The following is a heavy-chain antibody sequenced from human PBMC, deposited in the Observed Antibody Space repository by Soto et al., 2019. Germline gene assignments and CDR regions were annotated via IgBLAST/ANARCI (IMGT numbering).Heavy chain of an antibody. V-gene: IGHV1-18*01. J-gene: IGHJ4*02. D-gene: IGHD3-22*01. CDR1: GYTFATSG. CDR2: ISAYNGNT. CDR3: ARAGHYYDSSGYAN. Sequence: QVKLVQSGTEVKKPGASMKVSCKASGYTFATSGISWVRQAPGQGLEWMGWISAYNGNTNYEQKLQDRDTMTTDTSTSTAYLELRSLRSDDTAVYYCARAGHYYDSSGYANWGQGTLVTVSS.